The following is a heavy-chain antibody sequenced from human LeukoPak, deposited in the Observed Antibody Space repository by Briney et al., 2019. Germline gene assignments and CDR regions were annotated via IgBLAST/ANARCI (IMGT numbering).Heavy chain of an antibody. CDR3: VLELLGAFDI. CDR1: GYTFTVYY. CDR2: INPNSGGT. Sequence: ASVKVSCKASGYTFTVYYMHWVRQAPGQGLEWMGWINPNSGGTNYAQKFQGRVTMTRDTSISTAYMELSRLRSDDTAVYYCVLELLGAFDIWGQGTMVTVSS. J-gene: IGHJ3*02. D-gene: IGHD1-26*01. V-gene: IGHV1-2*02.